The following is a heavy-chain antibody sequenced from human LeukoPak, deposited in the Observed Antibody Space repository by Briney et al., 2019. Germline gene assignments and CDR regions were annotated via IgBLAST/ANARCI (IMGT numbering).Heavy chain of an antibody. CDR1: GYTFTGYY. J-gene: IGHJ4*02. Sequence: GASVKVSCKASGYTFTGYYIHWVRQAPGQGLEWMGWINPNSGVTHYPQKFQGRVTMTRDTSIRTAYMEVSSLRSDDTAVYYCARGQQWLEAFDYWGQGTLVTVSS. CDR3: ARGQQWLEAFDY. D-gene: IGHD6-19*01. CDR2: INPNSGVT. V-gene: IGHV1-2*02.